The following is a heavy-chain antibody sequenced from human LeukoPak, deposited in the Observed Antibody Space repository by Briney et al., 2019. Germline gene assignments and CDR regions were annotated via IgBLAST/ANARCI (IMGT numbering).Heavy chain of an antibody. CDR3: ARDRAYSTYDY. V-gene: IGHV3-7*01. CDR1: GFTFSNSW. D-gene: IGHD2/OR15-2a*01. Sequence: GGSLILSCTASGFTFSNSWMTWVRQAPGKGLEWVADIKEDGSVKNYVEYVKGRFTISRDNAKNSLHLQMSSLRVEDTAVYFCARDRAYSTYDYWGQGTLVRVSS. CDR2: IKEDGSVK. J-gene: IGHJ4*02.